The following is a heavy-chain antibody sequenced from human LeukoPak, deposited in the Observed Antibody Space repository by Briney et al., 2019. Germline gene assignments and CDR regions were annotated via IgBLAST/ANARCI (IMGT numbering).Heavy chain of an antibody. CDR3: ALGGVDTDWYFDL. D-gene: IGHD3-10*01. CDR1: GGTISSYY. J-gene: IGHJ2*01. CDR2: IYYSGIT. V-gene: IGHV4-59*01. Sequence: SETPSLTCTVSGGTISSYYSSWIRQPPGKGLDWIGYIYYSGITNHNPSLKGRVNISVHTSKNKFSLNLSSVTAADTAVYYCALGGVDTDWYFDLWGRGTLVTVSS.